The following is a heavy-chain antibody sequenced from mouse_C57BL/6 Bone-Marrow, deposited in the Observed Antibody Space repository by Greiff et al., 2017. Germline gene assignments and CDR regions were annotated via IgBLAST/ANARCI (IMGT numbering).Heavy chain of an antibody. Sequence: VQLQQSGAELVKPGASVKLSCKASGYTFTSYWMHWVKQRPGRGLEWIGRIDPNSGGTKYNEKFKSKATLTVDKPSSTAYMQLSSLTSEDSAVXYCARSITTVVAYYFDYWGQGTTLTVSS. CDR2: IDPNSGGT. CDR1: GYTFTSYW. J-gene: IGHJ2*01. CDR3: ARSITTVVAYYFDY. V-gene: IGHV1-72*01. D-gene: IGHD1-1*01.